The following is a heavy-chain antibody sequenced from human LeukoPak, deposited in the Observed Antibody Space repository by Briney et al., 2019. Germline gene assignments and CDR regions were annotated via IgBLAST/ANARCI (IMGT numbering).Heavy chain of an antibody. V-gene: IGHV3-23*01. J-gene: IGHJ4*02. Sequence: GGSLRLSCVVSGFPFSSYAMSWVRQAPGKGLEWVSGISGSGDDTYYAASVKGRFTVSKDTSKNTLYLQMNSLRAEDTAVYYCAKDPLNTVMVSPTFDYWGQGTLVTVSS. CDR2: ISGSGDDT. D-gene: IGHD5-18*01. CDR1: GFPFSSYA. CDR3: AKDPLNTVMVSPTFDY.